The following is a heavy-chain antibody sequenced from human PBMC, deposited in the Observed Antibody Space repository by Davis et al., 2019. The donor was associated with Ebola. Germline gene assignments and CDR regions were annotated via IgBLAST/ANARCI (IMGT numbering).Heavy chain of an antibody. CDR2: IYYSGST. CDR3: AKGVTMVQGVIVG. J-gene: IGHJ4*02. CDR1: GGSISSGGYY. D-gene: IGHD3-10*01. Sequence: SETLSLTCTVSGGSISSGGYYWSWIRQHPGKGLEWIGYIYYSGSTYYNPSLKSRVTISVDTSKNQFSLKLSSVTAADTAVYYCAKGVTMVQGVIVGWGQGTLVTVSS. V-gene: IGHV4-31*03.